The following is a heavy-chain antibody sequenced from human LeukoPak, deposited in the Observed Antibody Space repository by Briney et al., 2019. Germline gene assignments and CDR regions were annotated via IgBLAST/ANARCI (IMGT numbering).Heavy chain of an antibody. J-gene: IGHJ4*02. CDR2: ISSSSSYI. CDR3: ARVPIRYPSSFDY. D-gene: IGHD3-9*01. V-gene: IGHV3-21*01. CDR1: GFTFSSYS. Sequence: GGSLRLSCAASGFTFSSYSMNWVRQAPGKGLEWVSSISSSSSYIYYADSVKGRFTISRDNAKNSLYLQMNSLRAEDTAVYYCARVPIRYPSSFDYWGQGTLVTVRS.